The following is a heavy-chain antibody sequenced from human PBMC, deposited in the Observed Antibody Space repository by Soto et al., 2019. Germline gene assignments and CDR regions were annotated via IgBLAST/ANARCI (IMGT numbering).Heavy chain of an antibody. CDR3: ARHRERSSSGSDWTAPDY. V-gene: IGHV4-39*01. CDR2: IYYSGST. D-gene: IGHD5-12*01. J-gene: IGHJ4*02. CDR1: GGSIRSSSYY. Sequence: SETLSLTCTVSGGSIRSSSYYWGWIRQPPGKGLEWIGSIYYSGSTYYNPSLKSRVTISIDTSKNQFSLKLNSVTAADRAVYYCARHRERSSSGSDWTAPDYWGQGTLVTVSS.